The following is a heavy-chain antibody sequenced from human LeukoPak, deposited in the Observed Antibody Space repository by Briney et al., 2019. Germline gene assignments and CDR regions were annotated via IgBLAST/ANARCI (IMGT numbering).Heavy chain of an antibody. D-gene: IGHD3-9*01. V-gene: IGHV3-23*01. CDR3: ARDGVGYDILTGYYPTPDFDY. CDR2: ISGSGGST. CDR1: GFTFSSYA. J-gene: IGHJ4*02. Sequence: GGSLRLSCAASGFTFSSYAMSWVRQAPGKGLEWVSAISGSGGSTYYADSVKGRFTISRDNSKNTLYLQMNSLRAEDTAVYYCARDGVGYDILTGYYPTPDFDYWGQGTLVTVSS.